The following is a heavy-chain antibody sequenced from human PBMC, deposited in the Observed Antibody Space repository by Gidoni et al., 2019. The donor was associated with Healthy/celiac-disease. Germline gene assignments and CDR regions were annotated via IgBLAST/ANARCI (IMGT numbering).Heavy chain of an antibody. Sequence: EVQLVESGGGLVQPGGSLRPSCAAAGFTFSSYWMSCVRQAPGKGLEWVANIKQDGSEKYYVDSVKGRFTISRDNAKNSLYLQMSSLRAEDTAVYYCARDQTRDSSSWYVFYYYYGMDVWGQGTTVTVSS. CDR3: ARDQTRDSSSWYVFYYYYGMDV. V-gene: IGHV3-7*01. CDR1: GFTFSSYW. CDR2: IKQDGSEK. D-gene: IGHD6-13*01. J-gene: IGHJ6*02.